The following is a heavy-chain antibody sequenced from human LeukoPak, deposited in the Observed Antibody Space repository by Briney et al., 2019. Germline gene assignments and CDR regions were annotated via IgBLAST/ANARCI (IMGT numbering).Heavy chain of an antibody. CDR1: GFTFSSYS. CDR2: ISSSGSTI. CDR3: ARDYGGSSPFDY. D-gene: IGHD4-23*01. V-gene: IGHV3-48*04. J-gene: IGHJ4*02. Sequence: GGSLRLSCAASGFTFSSYSMNWVRRAPGKGLEWVSYISSSGSTIYYADSVKGRFTISRDNAKNSLYLQMNSLRAEDTAVYYCARDYGGSSPFDYWGQGTLVTVSS.